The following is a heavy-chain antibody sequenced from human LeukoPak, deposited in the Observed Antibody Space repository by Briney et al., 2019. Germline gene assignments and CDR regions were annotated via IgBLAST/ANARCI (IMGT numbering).Heavy chain of an antibody. CDR1: GYTFTSYD. CDR2: MNPNSGNT. D-gene: IGHD6-13*01. V-gene: IGHV1-8*03. Sequence: GASVKVSCKASGYTFTSYDINWVRQATGQGLEWMGWMNPNSGNTGYAQKFQGRVTITRNTSISTAYMELSSLRSEDTAVYYCARGVKGSSWIYYYYYMDVWGKGTTVIVSS. CDR3: ARGVKGSSWIYYYYYMDV. J-gene: IGHJ6*03.